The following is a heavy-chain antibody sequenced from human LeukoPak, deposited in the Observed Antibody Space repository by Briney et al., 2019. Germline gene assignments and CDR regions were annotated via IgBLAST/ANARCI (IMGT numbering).Heavy chain of an antibody. D-gene: IGHD3-9*01. CDR3: ARADAVVRYFDWLLTDFDY. CDR1: GYTSTSFA. J-gene: IGHJ4*02. Sequence: GASVKVSCKASGYTSTSFAMNWVRQAPGQGLEWMGWINTNTGNPTYAQGFTGRFVFSLDTSVSTAYLQISSLKAEDTAVYYCARADAVVRYFDWLLTDFDYWGQGTLVTVSS. V-gene: IGHV7-4-1*02. CDR2: INTNTGNP.